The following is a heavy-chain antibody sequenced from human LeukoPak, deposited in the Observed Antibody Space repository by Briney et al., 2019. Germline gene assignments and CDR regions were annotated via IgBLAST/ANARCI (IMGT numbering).Heavy chain of an antibody. V-gene: IGHV3-30*02. CDR3: AKEKDFWSGPEG. Sequence: QPGGSLRLSCVTSGFIFSNYGMHWVRQAPGKGLEWLTFIQFDGSNKLYADSVKGRFTVSRDTSKNTVYLQMTSLRVEDTAVYYCAKEKDFWSGPEGWGQGTLVTVSS. D-gene: IGHD3-3*01. J-gene: IGHJ4*02. CDR2: IQFDGSNK. CDR1: GFIFSNYG.